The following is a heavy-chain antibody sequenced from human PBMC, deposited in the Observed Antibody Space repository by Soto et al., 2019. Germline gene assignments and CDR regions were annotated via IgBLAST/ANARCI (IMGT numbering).Heavy chain of an antibody. D-gene: IGHD6-6*01. CDR2: IIPIFGTA. Sequence: SVKVSCKASGGTFSSYAISWVRQAPGQGLEWMGGIIPIFGTANYAQKFQGRVTITADESTSTAYMELSSLRSEDTAVYYCASYRKYSSSLLGYYFDYWGQGTLVTVSS. CDR1: GGTFSSYA. CDR3: ASYRKYSSSLLGYYFDY. J-gene: IGHJ4*02. V-gene: IGHV1-69*13.